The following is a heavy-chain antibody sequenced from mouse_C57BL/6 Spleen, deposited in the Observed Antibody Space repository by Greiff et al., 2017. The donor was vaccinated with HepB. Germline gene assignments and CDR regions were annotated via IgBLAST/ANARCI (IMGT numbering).Heavy chain of an antibody. V-gene: IGHV1-82*01. Sequence: QVQLQQSGPELVKPGASVKISCKASGYAFSSSWMNWVKQKPGKGLEWIGRIYPGDGDTNYNGKFKGKATLTADKSSSTAYMQLSSLTSEDSAVYFCASGHYYGSSLDYWGQGTTLTVSS. D-gene: IGHD1-1*01. J-gene: IGHJ2*01. CDR1: GYAFSSSW. CDR3: ASGHYYGSSLDY. CDR2: IYPGDGDT.